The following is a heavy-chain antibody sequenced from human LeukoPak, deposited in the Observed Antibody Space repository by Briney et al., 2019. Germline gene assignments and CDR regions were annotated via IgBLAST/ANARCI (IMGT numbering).Heavy chain of an antibody. V-gene: IGHV3-30*04. D-gene: IGHD3-22*01. J-gene: IGHJ4*02. Sequence: PGGSLRLSCAASGFTFSSYAKHWVRQAPGKGLEWVAVISYDGSNKYYADSVKGRFTISRDNSKNTLYLQMNSLRAEDTAMYYFAKDSAYYYDSSGYYYDWGQGTLVTVSS. CDR3: AKDSAYYYDSSGYYYD. CDR1: GFTFSSYA. CDR2: ISYDGSNK.